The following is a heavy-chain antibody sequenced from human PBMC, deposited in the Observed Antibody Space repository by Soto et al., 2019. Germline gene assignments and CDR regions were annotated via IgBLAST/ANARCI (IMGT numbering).Heavy chain of an antibody. J-gene: IGHJ4*02. Sequence: QVQLVQSGAEVKKPGASVKVSCKASGYTFTSYGISWVRQAPGQGLEWMGWISAYNGNTNYAQKLQGRVNMTTETSTSTADMELRSLRSDDTAVYYCAREVTGTLAYYFDYWGQGTLVTVSS. V-gene: IGHV1-18*04. D-gene: IGHD1-7*01. CDR3: AREVTGTLAYYFDY. CDR2: ISAYNGNT. CDR1: GYTFTSYG.